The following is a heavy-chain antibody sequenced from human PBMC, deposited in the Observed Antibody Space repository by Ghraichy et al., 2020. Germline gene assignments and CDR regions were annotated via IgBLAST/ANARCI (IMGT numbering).Heavy chain of an antibody. J-gene: IGHJ4*02. Sequence: LSLTCVASGFSFGNYAMWWVRQAPGKGLEWVSSISGSDSGGNTYYADSVKGRFTISRDNSKNTLYLQMNNLRVEDTALYYCAKGGGDTCYSANDYWGQGTLVTVSS. V-gene: IGHV3-23*01. CDR2: ISGSDSGGNT. CDR1: GFSFGNYA. D-gene: IGHD2-15*01. CDR3: AKGGGDTCYSANDY.